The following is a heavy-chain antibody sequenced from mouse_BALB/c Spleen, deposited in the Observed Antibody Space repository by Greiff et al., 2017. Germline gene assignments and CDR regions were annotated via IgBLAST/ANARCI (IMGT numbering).Heavy chain of an antibody. D-gene: IGHD5-1*01. CDR1: GFSLTSYG. J-gene: IGHJ2*01. V-gene: IGHV2-2*02. Sequence: VQLQQSGPGLVQPSQSLSITCTVSGFSLTSYGVHWVRQSPGKGLEWLGVIWRGGSTDYNAAFISRLSISKDNSKSQVFFKMNSLQANDTAIYYCARNSEYGEPYFDYWGQGTTLTVSS. CDR2: IWRGGST. CDR3: ARNSEYGEPYFDY.